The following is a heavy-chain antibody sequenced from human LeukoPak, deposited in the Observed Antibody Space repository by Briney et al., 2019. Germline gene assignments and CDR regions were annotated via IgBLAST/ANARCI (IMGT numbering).Heavy chain of an antibody. CDR1: GYTFTGYY. CDR2: INPNSGGT. V-gene: IGHV1-2*02. CDR3: ARTIRGSGSYGPKYYYYYYMDV. J-gene: IGHJ6*03. D-gene: IGHD3-10*01. Sequence: ASVKVSCKASGYTFTGYYMHWVRQAPGQGLEWMGWINPNSGGTNYAQKFQGRVTMTRDTSISTAYMELSRLRSDDTAVYYCARTIRGSGSYGPKYYYYYYMDVWGKGTTVTISS.